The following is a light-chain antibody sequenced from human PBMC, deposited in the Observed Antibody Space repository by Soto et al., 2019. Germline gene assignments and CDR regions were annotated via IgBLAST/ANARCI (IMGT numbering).Light chain of an antibody. V-gene: IGKV1-39*01. Sequence: DIQMTQSPSSPSASVGDRVTITCRASRSISSYLNWYQQKPGTAPKLLIYAASSLQSGVPSRFSGSGSGTDFTLTISGLQSEDFATYYCQQSFSTPTFGQGTRLEIK. CDR3: QQSFSTPT. J-gene: IGKJ5*01. CDR2: AAS. CDR1: RSISSY.